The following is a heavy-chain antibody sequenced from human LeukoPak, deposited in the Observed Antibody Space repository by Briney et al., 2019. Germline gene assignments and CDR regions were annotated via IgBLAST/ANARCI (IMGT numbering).Heavy chain of an antibody. D-gene: IGHD3-16*01. CDR3: ATVKSRYAVQAEY. CDR1: GDSIRGYY. V-gene: IGHV4-59*01. CDR2: VYYSGST. J-gene: IGHJ4*02. Sequence: SETLSLTCTVSGDSIRGYYWTWIRQPPGKGLEWIGYVYYSGSTNYNPSLKSRVTISVDTSKNQFSLKLTSVIAADTAVYYCATVKSRYAVQAEYWGQGTLVTVSS.